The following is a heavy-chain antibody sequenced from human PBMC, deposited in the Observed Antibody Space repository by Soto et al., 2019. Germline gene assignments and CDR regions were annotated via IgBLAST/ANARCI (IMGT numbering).Heavy chain of an antibody. V-gene: IGHV1-69*12. D-gene: IGHD5-12*01. CDR2: IIPIFGTA. CDR1: GGTFSSYA. J-gene: IGHJ4*02. Sequence: QVQLVQSGAEVKKPGSSVKVSCKASGGTFSSYAISWVRQAPGQGLEWMGGIIPIFGTANYAQKFQGRVTITADESTSTGYMELRSLRAEDTAVYYCARDQEGGYGYNPVDYFDFWGQGTLVTVSS. CDR3: ARDQEGGYGYNPVDYFDF.